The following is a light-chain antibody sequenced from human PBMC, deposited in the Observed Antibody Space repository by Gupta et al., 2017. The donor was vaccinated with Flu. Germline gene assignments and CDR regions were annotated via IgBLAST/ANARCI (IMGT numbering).Light chain of an antibody. Sequence: QSALTQPPSVSGAPRQRFTIPCTGGSSNIGAGYDVHWYQQLPGRAPKVLIYGSSNRPSGVPDRFFGSKSGTSASLAITGLQAEDEADYYCQSYDTSLGGWVFGGGTKVTAL. V-gene: IGLV1-40*01. CDR3: QSYDTSLGGWV. CDR1: SSNIGAGYD. J-gene: IGLJ3*02. CDR2: GSS.